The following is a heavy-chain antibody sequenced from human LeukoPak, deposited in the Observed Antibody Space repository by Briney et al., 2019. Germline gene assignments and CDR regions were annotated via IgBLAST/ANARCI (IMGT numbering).Heavy chain of an antibody. J-gene: IGHJ4*02. V-gene: IGHV3-20*04. CDR2: INWNGGST. D-gene: IGHD6-19*01. CDR1: GFTFDDYG. CDR3: ARVSDISVAAYFDY. Sequence: TGGSLRLSCAASGFTFDDYGMSWVRQAPGKGLEWVSNINWNGGSTGYADSVRGRFTISRDNAKNSLYLQMNSLRAEDTALYYCARVSDISVAAYFDYWGQGTLVTVSS.